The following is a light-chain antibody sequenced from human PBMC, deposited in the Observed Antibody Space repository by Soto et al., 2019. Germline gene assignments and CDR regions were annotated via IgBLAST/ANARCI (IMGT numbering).Light chain of an antibody. V-gene: IGKV1-9*01. CDR2: AAS. CDR1: QGISSY. J-gene: IGKJ1*01. Sequence: DSQLTQSPSFLSASVGDRVTITCRASQGISSYLAWYQQKPGKAPKLLIYAASTLQSGVPSRFSSSGSGTEFTLTISSLQPEDFATYYCQQLNSYPRAFGQGTKVEIK. CDR3: QQLNSYPRA.